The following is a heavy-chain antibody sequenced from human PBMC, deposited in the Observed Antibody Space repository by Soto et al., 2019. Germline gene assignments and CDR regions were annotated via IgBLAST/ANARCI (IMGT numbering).Heavy chain of an antibody. CDR1: GFTFSSYG. D-gene: IGHD2-21*02. Sequence: QVQLVESGGGVVQPGRSLRLSCAASGFTFSSYGMHWVRQAPGKGLEWVAVISYDGSNKYYADSVKGRFTISRDNSKNTLYLQMNSLRAEDTAVYYCATWARWTAHIDYWGQGTLVTVSS. CDR2: ISYDGSNK. CDR3: ATWARWTAHIDY. V-gene: IGHV3-30*03. J-gene: IGHJ4*02.